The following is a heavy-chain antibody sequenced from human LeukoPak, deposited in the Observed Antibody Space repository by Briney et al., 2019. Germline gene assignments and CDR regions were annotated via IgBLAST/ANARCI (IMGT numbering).Heavy chain of an antibody. Sequence: ASVKVSCKVSGYTLTELSMHWVRQAPGKGLEWMGGFDPEDGETIYAQKFQGRVTMTEDTSTDTAYMELGSLRSEDTAVYYCATGGSYGYLFDYWGQGTLVTVSS. CDR2: FDPEDGET. V-gene: IGHV1-24*01. CDR3: ATGGSYGYLFDY. CDR1: GYTLTELS. D-gene: IGHD5-18*01. J-gene: IGHJ4*02.